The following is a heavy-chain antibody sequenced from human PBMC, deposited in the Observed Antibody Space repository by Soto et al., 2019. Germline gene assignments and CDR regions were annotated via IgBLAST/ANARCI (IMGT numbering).Heavy chain of an antibody. CDR3: ALTGTAARFDY. V-gene: IGHV4-61*01. J-gene: IGHJ4*02. D-gene: IGHD6-6*01. CDR2: IYYSGST. Sequence: QVQLQESGPGLVKPSETLSLTCTVSGGSVSSGSYYWSWIRQPPGKGLEWIGYIYYSGSTNYNPSLKSRVTISVDTSKSQCALKLSSVTAADTAVYFCALTGTAARFDYWGQGTQVTVSS. CDR1: GGSVSSGSYY.